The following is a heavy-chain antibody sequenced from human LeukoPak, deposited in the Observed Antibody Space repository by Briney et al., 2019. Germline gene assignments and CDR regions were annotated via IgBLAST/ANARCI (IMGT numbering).Heavy chain of an antibody. D-gene: IGHD3-22*01. CDR2: IYYSGST. CDR3: ARGGVTGYYDSSGYYGY. V-gene: IGHV4-39*07. Sequence: SETLSLTCTVSGGSISSSSYYWGWIRQPPGKGLEWIGSIYYSGSTYYNPSLKSRVTISVDTSKNQFSLKLSSVTAADTAVYYCARGGVTGYYDSSGYYGYWGQGTLVAVSS. J-gene: IGHJ4*02. CDR1: GGSISSSSYY.